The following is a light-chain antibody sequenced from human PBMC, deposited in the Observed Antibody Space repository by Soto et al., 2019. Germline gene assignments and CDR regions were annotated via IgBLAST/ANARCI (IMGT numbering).Light chain of an antibody. V-gene: IGKV3-20*01. CDR3: QQYGSSGT. J-gene: IGKJ1*01. CDR1: QSVGTN. CDR2: GAS. Sequence: IVLSQSPDTLSVSSGERAPLSCRASQSVGTNSVWYQHKPGQAPRLLIYGASNRATGIPDRFSGSGSGTDFTLTISRLEPEDFAVYYCQQYGSSGTFGQGTKVDI.